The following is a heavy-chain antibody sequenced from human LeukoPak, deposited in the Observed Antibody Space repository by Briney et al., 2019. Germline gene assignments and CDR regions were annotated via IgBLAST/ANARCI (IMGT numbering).Heavy chain of an antibody. V-gene: IGHV1-18*01. D-gene: IGHD3-22*01. CDR2: ISAYNGNT. Sequence: ASVKVSCKASGYTFTSYGISWVRQAPGQGLEWMGWISAYNGNTNYAQKLQGRVTMTTDTSTSTAYMELRSLRSDDTAVYYCARAVKYYYDSSGYDFDYWGQGTLVTVFS. J-gene: IGHJ4*02. CDR3: ARAVKYYYDSSGYDFDY. CDR1: GYTFTSYG.